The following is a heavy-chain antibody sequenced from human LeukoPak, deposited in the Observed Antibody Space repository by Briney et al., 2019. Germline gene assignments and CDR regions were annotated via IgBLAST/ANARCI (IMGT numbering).Heavy chain of an antibody. J-gene: IGHJ3*02. CDR3: ARDVAYAFDI. Sequence: HPGGSLRLSCAASGFTFSSYSMNWVRQAPGKGLEWVSYVSSDSSIIYYADSVKGRLTISRDNAKNSLYLQMNSLRGEDTALYYCARDVAYAFDIWGQGTMVTVSS. CDR2: VSSDSSII. V-gene: IGHV3-48*01. CDR1: GFTFSSYS.